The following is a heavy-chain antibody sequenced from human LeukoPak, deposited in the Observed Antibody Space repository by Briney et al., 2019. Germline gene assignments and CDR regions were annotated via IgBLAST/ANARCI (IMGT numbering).Heavy chain of an antibody. V-gene: IGHV1-18*01. Sequence: ASVKVSCKASGYTFTSYGISWVRQAPGQGLEWMGWISAYNGNTNYAQKLQGRVTMTTDTSTSTAYVELRSLRSDDTAVYYCATAHDYGDYQDYWGQGTLVTVSS. CDR3: ATAHDYGDYQDY. D-gene: IGHD4-17*01. J-gene: IGHJ4*02. CDR1: GYTFTSYG. CDR2: ISAYNGNT.